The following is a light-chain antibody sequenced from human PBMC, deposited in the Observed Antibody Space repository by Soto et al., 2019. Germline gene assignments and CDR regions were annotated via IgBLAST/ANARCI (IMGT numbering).Light chain of an antibody. Sequence: DIQMAQSPSSVSAFVGDRVAVTCRASQDITTWLAWYQKKPGEAPRLLIYAASSLYSGVPTRFSGSGTGTEFTLPISNLQPEDSAIYYCQQVKGFPLTFGGGTKVEIK. CDR2: AAS. CDR3: QQVKGFPLT. V-gene: IGKV1-12*01. CDR1: QDITTW. J-gene: IGKJ4*01.